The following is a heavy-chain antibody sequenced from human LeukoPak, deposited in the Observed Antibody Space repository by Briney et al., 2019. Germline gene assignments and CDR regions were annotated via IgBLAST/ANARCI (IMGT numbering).Heavy chain of an antibody. CDR2: INHSGGT. Sequence: SETLSLTCAVYGGSFSGYYWSWIRQPPGKGLEWIGEINHSGGTNYNPSLKSRVTISVDTSKNQISLKLSSVTAADTAVYYCARARAHLKYYYDSSGYYYFDYWGQGTLVTVSS. J-gene: IGHJ4*02. D-gene: IGHD3-22*01. CDR3: ARARAHLKYYYDSSGYYYFDY. V-gene: IGHV4-34*01. CDR1: GGSFSGYY.